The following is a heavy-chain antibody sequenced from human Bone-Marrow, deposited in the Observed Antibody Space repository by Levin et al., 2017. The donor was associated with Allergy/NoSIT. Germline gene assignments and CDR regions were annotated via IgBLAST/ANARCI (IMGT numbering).Heavy chain of an antibody. Sequence: GESLKISCAASGFTFSSYAMSWVRQAPGKGLEWVSAISGSGGSTYYADSVKGRFTISRDNSKNTLYLQMNSLRAEDTAVYYCAKSVEWLSDFDYWGQGTLVTVSS. CDR3: AKSVEWLSDFDY. CDR2: ISGSGGST. J-gene: IGHJ4*02. V-gene: IGHV3-23*01. D-gene: IGHD3-3*01. CDR1: GFTFSSYA.